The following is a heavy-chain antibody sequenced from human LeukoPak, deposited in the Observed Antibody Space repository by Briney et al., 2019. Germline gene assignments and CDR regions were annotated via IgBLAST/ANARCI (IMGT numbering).Heavy chain of an antibody. CDR3: AREAVFTMNY. CDR2: ISSSSSYI. V-gene: IGHV3-21*01. D-gene: IGHD3-22*01. J-gene: IGHJ4*02. Sequence: GGSLRLSCVASGFTFSSYSMNWVRQAPGKGLEWVSSISSSSSYIYYADSVKGRFTISRDNAKNSLYLQMNSLRAEDTAVYYCAREAVFTMNYWGQGTLVTVSS. CDR1: GFTFSSYS.